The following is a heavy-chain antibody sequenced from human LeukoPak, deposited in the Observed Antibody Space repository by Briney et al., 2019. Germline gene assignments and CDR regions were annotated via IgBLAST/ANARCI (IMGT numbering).Heavy chain of an antibody. CDR3: ARVLPVGASEG. V-gene: IGHV1-2*02. CDR1: GYTFTGYY. J-gene: IGHJ4*02. Sequence: ASVKVFCKASGYTFTGYYMHWVRQAPGQGLEWMGWINPSSGGTNYAQKFQGRVTMTRDTSISTAYMELSRLRSDDTAVYYCARVLPVGASEGWGQGTLVTVSS. CDR2: INPSSGGT. D-gene: IGHD1-26*01.